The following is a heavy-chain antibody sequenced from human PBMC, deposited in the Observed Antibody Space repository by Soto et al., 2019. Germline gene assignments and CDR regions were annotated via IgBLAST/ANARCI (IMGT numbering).Heavy chain of an antibody. CDR1: GFTLNTYE. CDR3: ARGLGPYSSGWYNPLHYFDY. CDR2: ISGRDNTI. J-gene: IGHJ4*02. V-gene: IGHV3-48*03. D-gene: IGHD6-19*01. Sequence: EVQLVESGGGLVQPGGSLRLSCAASGFTLNTYEMNWVRQAPGKGLEWVAYISGRDNTIYYADSLKGRFTISTDNAKNSLYLQMNSLRAEDTTVYYCARGLGPYSSGWYNPLHYFDYWGQGTLVTVSS.